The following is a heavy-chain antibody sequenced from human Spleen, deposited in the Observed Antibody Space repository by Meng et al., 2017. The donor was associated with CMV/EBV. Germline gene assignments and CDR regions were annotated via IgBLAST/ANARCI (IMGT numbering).Heavy chain of an antibody. CDR2: ISTYNGNT. V-gene: IGHV1-18*01. J-gene: IGHJ3*02. D-gene: IGHD1-26*01. CDR3: ARAGWEIRGHDAFDM. CDR1: GYTFTSYD. Sequence: ASVKVSCKASGYTFTSYDINWLRQATGQGLELMGWISTYNGNTNYAQKVQGRVTMTTDTSTSTAYMELRSLRSDDTAVYYCARAGWEIRGHDAFDMWGQGTLVTVSS.